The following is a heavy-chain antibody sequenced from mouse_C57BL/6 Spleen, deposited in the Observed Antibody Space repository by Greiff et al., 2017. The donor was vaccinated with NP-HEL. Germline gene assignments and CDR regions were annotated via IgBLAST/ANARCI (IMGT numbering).Heavy chain of an antibody. CDR2: ISDGGSYT. CDR1: GFTFSSYA. V-gene: IGHV5-4*01. D-gene: IGHD1-1*01. CDR3: ARDRITTVVALRYAMDY. Sequence: DVQLVESGGGLVKPGGSLKLSCAASGFTFSSYAMSWVRQTPEKRLEWVATISDGGSYTYYPDNVKGRFTISRDNAKNNLYLQMSHLKSEDTAMYYCARDRITTVVALRYAMDYWGQGTSVTVSS. J-gene: IGHJ4*01.